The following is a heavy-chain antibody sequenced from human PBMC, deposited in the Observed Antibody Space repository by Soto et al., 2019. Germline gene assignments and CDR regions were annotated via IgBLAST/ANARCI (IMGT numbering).Heavy chain of an antibody. CDR2: ISSSSSTI. J-gene: IGHJ4*02. CDR1: GFTFSSYS. V-gene: IGHV3-48*01. Sequence: PGGSLRLSCAASGFTFSSYSMNWVRQAPGKGLEWVSYISSSSSTIYYADSVKGRFTISRDNAKNSLYLQMNSLRAEDTAVYYCAREIYDSSGYYAPFDYWGQGTLVTGSS. CDR3: AREIYDSSGYYAPFDY. D-gene: IGHD3-22*01.